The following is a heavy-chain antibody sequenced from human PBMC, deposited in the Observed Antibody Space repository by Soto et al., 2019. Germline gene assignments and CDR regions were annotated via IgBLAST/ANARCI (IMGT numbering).Heavy chain of an antibody. CDR2: IYYSGST. D-gene: IGHD3-3*01. V-gene: IGHV4-59*01. CDR3: ARTSVRDFWSGYFFDY. CDR1: GGSISSYC. J-gene: IGHJ4*02. Sequence: PSETLSLTCTVSGGSISSYCWSWIRQPPGKGLEWIGYIYYSGSTNYNPSLKSRVTISVDTSKNQFSLKLSSVTAADTAVYYCARTSVRDFWSGYFFDYWGQGTLVTVSS.